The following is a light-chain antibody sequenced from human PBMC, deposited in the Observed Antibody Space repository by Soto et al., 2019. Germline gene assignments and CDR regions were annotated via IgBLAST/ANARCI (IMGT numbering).Light chain of an antibody. J-gene: IGLJ2*01. Sequence: SYELTQPPSVSLAPGKTARITCGGNNIGSKSVHWYQQKPGQAPLLVIYYDSDRPSGIPERFSGSNSGITATLTISRVEAGDEADYYCQVWDSSSDHVVFGGATKVTVL. CDR1: NIGSKS. CDR2: YDS. CDR3: QVWDSSSDHVV. V-gene: IGLV3-21*04.